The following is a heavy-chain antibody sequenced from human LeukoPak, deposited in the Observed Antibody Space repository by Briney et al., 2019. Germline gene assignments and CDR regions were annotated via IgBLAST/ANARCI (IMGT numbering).Heavy chain of an antibody. D-gene: IGHD3-10*01. CDR2: IYYSGST. CDR1: GGSISSYY. Sequence: SETLSLTCTVSGGSISSYYWSWIRQPPGKGLEWIGYIYYSGSTNYNPSLKSRVTISVDTSKNQFSLKLSSVTAADTAVYYCARIVTGTYYYGSGSYYNFDYWGQGTLVTVSS. CDR3: ARIVTGTYYYGSGSYYNFDY. V-gene: IGHV4-59*01. J-gene: IGHJ4*02.